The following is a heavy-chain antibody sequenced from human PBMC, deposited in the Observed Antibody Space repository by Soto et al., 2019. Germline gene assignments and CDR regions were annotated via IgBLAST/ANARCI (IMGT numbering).Heavy chain of an antibody. CDR1: GFSFSTYD. CDR3: ARDPSGWGLDS. CDR2: IGTAGNT. V-gene: IGHV3-13*01. J-gene: IGHJ5*01. D-gene: IGHD6-19*01. Sequence: EVQLVESGGGLVQPGGSLRLSCAASGFSFSTYDMQWVRQAPGKGLEWVSLIGTAGNTHYPDSVKGRFIISRDNAKSSLYLQMNSLRAGDTAVYYCARDPSGWGLDSWGQGTPVTVSS.